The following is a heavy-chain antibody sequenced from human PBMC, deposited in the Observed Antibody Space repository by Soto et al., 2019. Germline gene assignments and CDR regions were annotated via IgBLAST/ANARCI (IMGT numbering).Heavy chain of an antibody. D-gene: IGHD3-3*01. CDR2: IIPIFGTA. J-gene: IGHJ4*02. CDR3: ARTGEDYDFWSGYYLDY. Sequence: ASVKVSCKASGGTFSSYAISWVRQAPGQGLEWMGGIIPIFGTANYAQKFQGRVTITADESTSTAYMELSSLRSEDTAVYYCARTGEDYDFWSGYYLDYWGQGTLVTVSS. CDR1: GGTFSSYA. V-gene: IGHV1-69*13.